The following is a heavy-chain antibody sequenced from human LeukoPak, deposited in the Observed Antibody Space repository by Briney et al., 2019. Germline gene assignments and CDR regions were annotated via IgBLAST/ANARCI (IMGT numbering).Heavy chain of an antibody. J-gene: IGHJ4*02. V-gene: IGHV3-23*01. CDR3: TKGGSYAPLDY. Sequence: GGSLRLSCVASGFTFSSSAMTWVRQAPGKGLEWVSAINNGGDDTVHADSVKGRLTISRDNSKNTLYLQMNSLRAEDTAIYYCTKGGSYAPLDYWGQGTLVTVSS. D-gene: IGHD1-26*01. CDR2: INNGGDDT. CDR1: GFTFSSSA.